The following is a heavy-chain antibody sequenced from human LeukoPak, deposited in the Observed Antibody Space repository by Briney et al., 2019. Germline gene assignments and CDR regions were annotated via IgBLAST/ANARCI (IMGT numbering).Heavy chain of an antibody. J-gene: IGHJ4*02. V-gene: IGHV4-39*01. CDR2: IYYSGSN. Sequence: SETLSLTCTVSGGSISSSSYYWGWIRQPPGKGLEWIGSIYYSGSNYYNPSLKSRVTISVDTSKNQFSLKLSSVTAADTAVYYCARPRYSYGYMGIDYWGQGTLVTVSS. CDR1: GGSISSSSYY. D-gene: IGHD5-18*01. CDR3: ARPRYSYGYMGIDY.